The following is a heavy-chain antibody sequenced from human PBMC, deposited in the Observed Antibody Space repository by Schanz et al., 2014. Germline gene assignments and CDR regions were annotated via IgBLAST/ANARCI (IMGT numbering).Heavy chain of an antibody. J-gene: IGHJ4*02. CDR1: GFTFSSYA. Sequence: EVQLLESGGGLVQPGGSLRLSCAGSGFTFSSYAMSWVRQAPGKGLEWVANINQDGSEKYYVDSVKGRFTISRDNAKNSLYLQMNGLRAEDTAVFYCARDGAELYYFDDWGQGTLVTVSS. CDR2: INQDGSEK. D-gene: IGHD1-1*01. V-gene: IGHV3-7*01. CDR3: ARDGAELYYFDD.